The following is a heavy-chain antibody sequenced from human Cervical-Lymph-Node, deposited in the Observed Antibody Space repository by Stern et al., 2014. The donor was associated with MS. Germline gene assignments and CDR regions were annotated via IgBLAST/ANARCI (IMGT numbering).Heavy chain of an antibody. D-gene: IGHD3-22*01. Sequence: MQLVESGGIVVQPGRSLRLSCVASGFSFSSYGMHWVRQAPGKGLEWVAVISYDGSNAYYADSVKGRFTISRDNSKNMLYLQLNSLRAEDTAVYFCAKDRGMIVVVTYSLDSWGQGTLVTVSS. CDR3: AKDRGMIVVVTYSLDS. CDR1: GFSFSSYG. J-gene: IGHJ4*02. CDR2: ISYDGSNA. V-gene: IGHV3-30*18.